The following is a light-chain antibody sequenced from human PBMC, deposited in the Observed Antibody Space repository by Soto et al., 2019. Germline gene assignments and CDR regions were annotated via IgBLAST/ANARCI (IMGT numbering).Light chain of an antibody. J-gene: IGLJ1*01. Sequence: QSALTQPASVSGSPGQSITISCTGTSSDVGGYNYVSWYQQHPGKAPKLMIYDVSNRPSGASNRFSGSKSGNTASLTISGLQAEDEADYYCSSYTSSSTPGVFGTGTKLTVL. CDR3: SSYTSSSTPGV. V-gene: IGLV2-14*01. CDR1: SSDVGGYNY. CDR2: DVS.